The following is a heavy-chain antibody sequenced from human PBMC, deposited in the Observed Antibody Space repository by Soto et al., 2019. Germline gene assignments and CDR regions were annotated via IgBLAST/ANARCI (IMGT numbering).Heavy chain of an antibody. V-gene: IGHV3-74*01. J-gene: IGHJ4*02. CDR2: VNSDESST. D-gene: IGHD2-21*02. CDR1: GLTFSNYW. Sequence: GGSRRLSCAASGLTFSNYWMHWVRRGPGKGLGWVSRVNSDESSTSYADSVKGRFTISRDNAKNTLYLQMSSLRFEDTALYYCVCFECGRTAVVTAMEANGYWGQGTLVTVSS. CDR3: VCFECGRTAVVTAMEANGY.